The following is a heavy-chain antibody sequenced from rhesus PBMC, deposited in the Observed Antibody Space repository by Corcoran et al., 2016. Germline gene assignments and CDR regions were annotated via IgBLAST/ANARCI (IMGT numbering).Heavy chain of an antibody. CDR2: IDPRDSAT. V-gene: IGHV5-20*01. CDR1: GYSFTSYW. D-gene: IGHD3-34*01. CDR3: AKGGWGDLFDY. Sequence: EVQLVQSGAEVKRPGESLKISCKTSGYSFTSYWISWVRQLPGKGLVRMGAIDPRDSATSYNPSFQCQVTISADKSISTAYLQWSRLKASDTATYYCAKGGWGDLFDYWGQGVLVTVSS. J-gene: IGHJ4*01.